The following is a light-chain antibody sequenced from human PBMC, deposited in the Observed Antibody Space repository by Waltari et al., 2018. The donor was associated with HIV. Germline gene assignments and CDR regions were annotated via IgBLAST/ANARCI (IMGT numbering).Light chain of an antibody. CDR3: GADHGSGSNFRWV. Sequence: QPVLTQPPSASASLGASVTLTCTLRSGHSNYKVAGYQQGPGKCPRFVMRVGTGGIVGSKGDGIPDRFSVLGSGLNRYLTIKNIQEEDESDYHCGADHGSGSNFRWVFGGGTKLTVL. CDR1: SGHSNYK. CDR2: VGTGGIVG. V-gene: IGLV9-49*01. J-gene: IGLJ3*02.